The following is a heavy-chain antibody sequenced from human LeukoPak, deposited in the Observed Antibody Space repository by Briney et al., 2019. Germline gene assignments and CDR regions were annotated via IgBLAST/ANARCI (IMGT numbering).Heavy chain of an antibody. V-gene: IGHV4-59*08. CDR2: VYYSGST. CDR3: ARHGKRGYCSGGTCPFDN. D-gene: IGHD2-15*01. Sequence: SETLSLTCSVSGGSISTYYWSWIRQPPGKGLEWMGYVYYSGSTIYNPSLKSRVTISVDTSKNQFSLKLRSVTAADTAVYYCARHGKRGYCSGGTCPFDNWGQGTLVTVSS. J-gene: IGHJ4*02. CDR1: GGSISTYY.